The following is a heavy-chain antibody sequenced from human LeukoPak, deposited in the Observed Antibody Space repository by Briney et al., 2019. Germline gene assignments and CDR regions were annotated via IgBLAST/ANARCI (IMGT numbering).Heavy chain of an antibody. CDR3: AKVKGSGGSHYDYYYGMDV. CDR1: GFTVSSNY. J-gene: IGHJ6*02. D-gene: IGHD1-26*01. Sequence: GGSLRLSCAASGFTVSSNYMSWVRQAPGKGLEWVSAISGSGGSTYYADSVKGRFTISRDNSKNTLYLQMNSLRAEDTAVYYCAKVKGSGGSHYDYYYGMDVWGQGTTVTVSS. CDR2: ISGSGGST. V-gene: IGHV3-23*01.